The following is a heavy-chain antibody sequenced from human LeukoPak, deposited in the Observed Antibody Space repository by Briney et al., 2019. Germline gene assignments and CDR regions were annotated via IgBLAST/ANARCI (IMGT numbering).Heavy chain of an antibody. CDR1: GGSLSRYY. Sequence: SETLSLTCTVSGGSLSRYYWSWVRQPPGKGREWMGYIYYSGSTNYNPSLKSRVTISVDTSKNQFSLKLSSVTAADTAVYYCARDLQAYDSSGYYYVGAFDIWGQGTMVTVSS. CDR3: ARDLQAYDSSGYYYVGAFDI. J-gene: IGHJ3*02. V-gene: IGHV4-59*01. CDR2: IYYSGST. D-gene: IGHD3-22*01.